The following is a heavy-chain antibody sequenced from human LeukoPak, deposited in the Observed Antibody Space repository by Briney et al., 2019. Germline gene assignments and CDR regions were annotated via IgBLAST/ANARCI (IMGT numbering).Heavy chain of an antibody. V-gene: IGHV1-58*01. J-gene: IGHJ4*02. Sequence: SVKVSCKASGFTFTSSAVQWVRQARGQRLEWIGWIVVGSGSTNYAQKFQERVTITRDMSTSTAYMELSSLRSEDTAVYYCAAGATYYDILTVLAFWGQGTLVTVSS. D-gene: IGHD3-9*01. CDR2: IVVGSGST. CDR3: AAGATYYDILTVLAF. CDR1: GFTFTSSA.